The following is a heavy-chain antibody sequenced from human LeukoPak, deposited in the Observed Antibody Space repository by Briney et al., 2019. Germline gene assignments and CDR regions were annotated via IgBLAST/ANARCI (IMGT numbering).Heavy chain of an antibody. J-gene: IGHJ5*02. V-gene: IGHV4-39*01. CDR3: ARAFAGGYSYSEGFDP. Sequence: PSETLSLTCTVSGGSISSSSYYWGWIRQPPGKGLEWIGSIYYSGSTYYNPSLKSRVTISVDTSKNQFSLKLSSVTAADTAVYYCARAFAGGYSYSEGFDPWGQGTLVTVSS. D-gene: IGHD5-18*01. CDR2: IYYSGST. CDR1: GGSISSSSYY.